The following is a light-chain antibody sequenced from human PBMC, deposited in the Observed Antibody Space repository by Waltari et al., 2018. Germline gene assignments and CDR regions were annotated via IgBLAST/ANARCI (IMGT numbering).Light chain of an antibody. J-gene: IGLJ2*01. CDR3: QAWDSSLV. CDR1: KLGDKY. V-gene: IGLV3-1*01. CDR2: EDN. Sequence: SYELTQPPSVSVSPGQTASIPCPGDKLGDKYVSWYQQKPGQSPILVIYEDNKRPSGIPERCSGSNSGNTATLTISGTQPIDEADYYCQAWDSSLVFGGGTKLTVL.